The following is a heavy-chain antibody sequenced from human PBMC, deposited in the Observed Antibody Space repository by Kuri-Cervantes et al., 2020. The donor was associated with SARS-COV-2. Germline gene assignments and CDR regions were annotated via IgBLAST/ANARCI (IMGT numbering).Heavy chain of an antibody. CDR3: AKDLILSSSSGYYYYMDV. CDR2: ISAYNGNT. D-gene: IGHD6-6*01. J-gene: IGHJ6*03. V-gene: IGHV1-18*01. CDR1: GGTFSSYS. Sequence: ASVKVSCKASGGTFSSYSFSWVRQAPGQGLEWMGWISAYNGNTNYAQKLQGRVTMTTDTSTSTAYMELRSLRSDDTAVYYCAKDLILSSSSGYYYYMDVWGKGTTVTVSS.